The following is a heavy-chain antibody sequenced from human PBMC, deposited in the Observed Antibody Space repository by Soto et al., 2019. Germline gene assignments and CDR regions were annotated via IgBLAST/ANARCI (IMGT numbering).Heavy chain of an antibody. CDR1: GASISSYY. Sequence: SETLSLTCTVSGASISSYYWSWIRQPPGKGLEWIGHIYYSGSTNYNPSLKSRVTISVDTSKNQFSLKLGSVTAADTAVYYCARGVYGMDVWGQGTTVTVSS. CDR2: IYYSGST. J-gene: IGHJ6*02. CDR3: ARGVYGMDV. V-gene: IGHV4-59*08.